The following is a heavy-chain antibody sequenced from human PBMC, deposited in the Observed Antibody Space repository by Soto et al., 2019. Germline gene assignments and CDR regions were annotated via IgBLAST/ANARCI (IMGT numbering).Heavy chain of an antibody. CDR3: ARDLYAGCSSTSCYTRNHGMDV. J-gene: IGHJ6*02. CDR1: GGTFSSYA. D-gene: IGHD2-2*02. CDR2: IIPIFGTA. V-gene: IGHV1-69*13. Sequence: GASVKVSCKAPGGTFSSYAISWVRQAPGPGLEWMGGIIPIFGTANYAQKSQGRGTITADESTSTAYMELSSPRSEDTAVYYCARDLYAGCSSTSCYTRNHGMDVWGQGTTVTVSS.